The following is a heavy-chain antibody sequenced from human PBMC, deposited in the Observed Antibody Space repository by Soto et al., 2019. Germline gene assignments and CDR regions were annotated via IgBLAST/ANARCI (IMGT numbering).Heavy chain of an antibody. Sequence: PSETLSLTCTVSGGSISSSSYYWGWIRQPPGKGLEWIGSIYYSGSTYYNPSLKSRVTISVDTSKNQFSLKLSSVTAADTAVYYCARIAGIAAAGTFYYYYYGMDVWGQGTTVTVS. CDR3: ARIAGIAAAGTFYYYYYGMDV. J-gene: IGHJ6*02. CDR1: GGSISSSSYY. CDR2: IYYSGST. V-gene: IGHV4-39*01. D-gene: IGHD6-13*01.